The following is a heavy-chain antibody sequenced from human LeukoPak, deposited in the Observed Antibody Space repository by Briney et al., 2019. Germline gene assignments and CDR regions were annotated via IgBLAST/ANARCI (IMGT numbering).Heavy chain of an antibody. D-gene: IGHD2-15*01. V-gene: IGHV3-15*01. J-gene: IGHJ4*02. CDR3: TTGSQANKRYCSGGSRYLRRVAVNYFDY. CDR1: GFTFSNAW. CDR2: IKSKTDGWTT. Sequence: GGSLRLSCAASGFTFSNAWMSWVRQAPGKGLEWVGRIKSKTDGWTTDYAAPVKGRFTISRDDSKNTLYLQMNSLKTEDTAVYYCTTGSQANKRYCSGGSRYLRRVAVNYFDYWGQGTLVTVSS.